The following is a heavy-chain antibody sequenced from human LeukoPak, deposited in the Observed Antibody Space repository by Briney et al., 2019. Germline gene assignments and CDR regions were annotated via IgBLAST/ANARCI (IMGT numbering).Heavy chain of an antibody. J-gene: IGHJ4*02. V-gene: IGHV3-23*01. CDR2: ISGSGGST. CDR3: AKAYMVRGVRGDYFDY. Sequence: GGSLRLSCAASGFTFSSYAMSWVRQAPGKGLEWVSAISGSGGSTYYADSVKGRFTISRDNSKNTLYLQMNSLRAEDTAVYYCAKAYMVRGVRGDYFDYWGQGTLVTVSS. D-gene: IGHD3-10*01. CDR1: GFTFSSYA.